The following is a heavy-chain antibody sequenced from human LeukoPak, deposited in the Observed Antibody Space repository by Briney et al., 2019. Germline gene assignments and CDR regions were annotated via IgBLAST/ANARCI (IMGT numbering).Heavy chain of an antibody. Sequence: GGSVRRPCAASGFTFSDYGMHWARQAPGKGLEWVAFIRYDGSDEYYADSVKGRFTISRDNSKNTLYLQMNSLRAEDTAVYYCAKGGQWLAPGLDYWGQGTLVTVSS. V-gene: IGHV3-30*02. CDR3: AKGGQWLAPGLDY. J-gene: IGHJ4*02. D-gene: IGHD6-19*01. CDR2: IRYDGSDE. CDR1: GFTFSDYG.